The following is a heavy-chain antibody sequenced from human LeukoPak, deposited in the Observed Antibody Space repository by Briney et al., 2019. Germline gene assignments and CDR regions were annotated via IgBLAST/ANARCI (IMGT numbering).Heavy chain of an antibody. CDR1: GGTFSSYA. V-gene: IGHV1-69*05. CDR3: ARAMDYGDYPYFDL. D-gene: IGHD4-17*01. Sequence: SVKVSCKASGGTFSSYAISWVRQAPGQGLEWMGRIIPIFGTASYAQKFQGRVTITTDESTSTAYMELSSLRSEDTAVYYCARAMDYGDYPYFDLWGRGTLVTVSS. CDR2: IIPIFGTA. J-gene: IGHJ2*01.